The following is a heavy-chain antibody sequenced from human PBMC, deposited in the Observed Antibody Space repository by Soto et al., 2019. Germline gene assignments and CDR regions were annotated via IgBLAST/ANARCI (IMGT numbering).Heavy chain of an antibody. CDR3: ARGTEDSSGYYYVPSY. Sequence: QVQLQESGPGLVKPSQTLSLTCTVSGGSISSGGYYWSWIRQHPGKGLEWIGYIYYSGSTYYNPSLKSRVTISVDTSKNQFSLKLSSVTAADTAVYYCARGTEDSSGYYYVPSYWGQGTLVTVSS. CDR1: GGSISSGGYY. J-gene: IGHJ4*02. CDR2: IYYSGST. D-gene: IGHD3-22*01. V-gene: IGHV4-31*03.